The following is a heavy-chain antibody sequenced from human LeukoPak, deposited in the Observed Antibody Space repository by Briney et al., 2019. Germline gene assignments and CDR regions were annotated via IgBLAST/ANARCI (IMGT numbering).Heavy chain of an antibody. CDR1: GFTLSTYC. CDR3: AREKLGSRGYVDY. CDR2: IKQDGTDK. V-gene: IGHV3-7*01. D-gene: IGHD3-22*01. Sequence: GGSLRISCAGSGFTLSTYCMTWVRQDPGKGLDWVANIKQDGTDKYYVDSVKGRFTISRDNAKNSLYLQMNSLRAEDTAVYYCAREKLGSRGYVDYWGQGTLVTVSS. J-gene: IGHJ4*02.